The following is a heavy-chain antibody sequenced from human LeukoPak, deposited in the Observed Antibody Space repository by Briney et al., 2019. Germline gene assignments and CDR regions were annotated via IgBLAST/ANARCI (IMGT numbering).Heavy chain of an antibody. Sequence: GGSLRLSCAASGFTFSDYYMSWIRQAPGKGLEWVSYISSSSSYTNYADSVKGRFTISRDTAKNSLSLQMNSRRAEDTAVYYCARYHYYDSSGYYSNWFDPWGQGTLVTVSS. CDR3: ARYHYYDSSGYYSNWFDP. J-gene: IGHJ5*02. CDR2: ISSSSSYT. V-gene: IGHV3-11*03. D-gene: IGHD3-22*01. CDR1: GFTFSDYY.